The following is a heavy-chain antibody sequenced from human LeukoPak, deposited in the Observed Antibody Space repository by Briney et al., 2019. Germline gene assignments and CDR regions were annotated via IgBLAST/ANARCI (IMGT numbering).Heavy chain of an antibody. CDR2: INAGNGIT. J-gene: IGHJ5*02. Sequence: GASVKVSCKASGYTFTSYAMHWVRQAPGQRLEWMGWINAGNGITKYSQKFQGRVTITRDTSASTAYMELSSLRSEDTAVYYCARGVAVAGTKDWFDPWGQGTLVTVSS. CDR3: ARGVAVAGTKDWFDP. CDR1: GYTFTSYA. V-gene: IGHV1-3*01. D-gene: IGHD6-19*01.